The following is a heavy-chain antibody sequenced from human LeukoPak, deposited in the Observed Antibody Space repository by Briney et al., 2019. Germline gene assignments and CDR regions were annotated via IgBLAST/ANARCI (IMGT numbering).Heavy chain of an antibody. CDR2: IRYDGSNK. CDR3: AKDPRTYYYDSSSAPV. CDR1: GFTFSSYG. Sequence: PGGSLSLSCAASGFTFSSYGMYWVRQGPGKGLDQVAFIRYDGSNKYYADSVKGRFTISRDNSKNTLYLQMISLRAEDTAVYYCAKDPRTYYYDSSSAPVWGQGTLVTVSS. D-gene: IGHD3-22*01. V-gene: IGHV3-30*02. J-gene: IGHJ4*02.